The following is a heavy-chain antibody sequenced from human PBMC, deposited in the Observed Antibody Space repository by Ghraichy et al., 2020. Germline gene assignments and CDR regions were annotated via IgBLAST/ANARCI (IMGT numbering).Heavy chain of an antibody. CDR3: AHNHHADYDY. CDR1: GFSLSTSEVG. CDR2: IYWDDDK. J-gene: IGHJ4*02. D-gene: IGHD4-17*01. Sequence: GPTLVKPTQTLTLTCSFSGFSLSTSEVGVGWIRQPPGKALEWLALIYWDDDKRYIPSLRSRLTITKDTSKNQVVLTMTNMDPVDTATYFCAHNHHADYDYWGQGILVTVSS. V-gene: IGHV2-5*02.